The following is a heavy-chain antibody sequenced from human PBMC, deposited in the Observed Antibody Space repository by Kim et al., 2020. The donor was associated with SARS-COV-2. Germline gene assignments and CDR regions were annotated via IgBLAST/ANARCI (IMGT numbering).Heavy chain of an antibody. D-gene: IGHD2-15*01. J-gene: IGHJ4*02. Sequence: GGSLRLSCAASGFTFSSYAMSWVRQAPGKGLEWVSVIYSGGSSTYYADSVKGRFTISRDNSKNTLYLQMNSLRAEDTAVYYCAKTPLHCSGGSCYSNFDYWGQGTLVTVSS. CDR3: AKTPLHCSGGSCYSNFDY. CDR1: GFTFSSYA. V-gene: IGHV3-23*03. CDR2: IYSGGSST.